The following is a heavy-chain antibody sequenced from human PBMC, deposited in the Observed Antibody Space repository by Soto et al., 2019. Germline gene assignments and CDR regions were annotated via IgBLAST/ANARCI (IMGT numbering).Heavy chain of an antibody. CDR3: ARKDKSGYFNWFDP. D-gene: IGHD3-22*01. Sequence: LKISCRTSGYKFTSSWIAWVRQKPGKGLEWMGIIFPSDSDTRYSPSFQGQVTISADRSTSTVFLQWASLKASDTAVYFCARKDKSGYFNWFDPWGQGTQVTVSS. CDR1: GYKFTSSW. J-gene: IGHJ5*02. CDR2: IFPSDSDT. V-gene: IGHV5-51*01.